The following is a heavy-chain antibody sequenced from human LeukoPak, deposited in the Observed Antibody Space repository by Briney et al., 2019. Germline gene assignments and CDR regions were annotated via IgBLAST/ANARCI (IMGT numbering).Heavy chain of an antibody. V-gene: IGHV1-69*01. CDR1: GGTFSSYA. CDR3: ARDLRRTYSSSWYYFDY. J-gene: IGHJ4*02. D-gene: IGHD6-13*01. CDR2: IIPTLGTA. Sequence: GSSVKVSCKASGGTFSSYAISWVRQAPGQGLEWMGGIIPTLGTANYAQKFQGRVTITADESTSTAYMELSSLRSEDTAVYYCARDLRRTYSSSWYYFDYWGQGTLVTVSS.